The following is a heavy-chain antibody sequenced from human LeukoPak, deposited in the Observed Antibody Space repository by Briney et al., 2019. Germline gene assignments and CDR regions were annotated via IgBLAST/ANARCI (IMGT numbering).Heavy chain of an antibody. CDR1: GGSFSGYY. CDR3: ARGRRGIAAAAGFDY. V-gene: IGHV4-34*01. Sequence: PSETLFLTCAVYGGSFSGYYWSWIRQPPGKGLEWIGEINHSGSTNYNPSLKSRVTISVDTSKNQFSLKLSSVTAADTAVYYCARGRRGIAAAAGFDYWGQGTLVTVSS. CDR2: INHSGST. J-gene: IGHJ4*02. D-gene: IGHD6-13*01.